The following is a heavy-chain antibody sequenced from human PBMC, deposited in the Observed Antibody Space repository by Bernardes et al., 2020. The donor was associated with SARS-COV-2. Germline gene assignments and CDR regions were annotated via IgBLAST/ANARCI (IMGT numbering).Heavy chain of an antibody. Sequence: SLRLSCAASGFTFSTYTMHWVRQAPGKGLEWVAVISYDGSNKYYADSVKGRFTISRDNSKNTLYLQMNSLRAEDTAVYYCARGDYRSSYSYYYYAMDVWGQGTTVTVSS. CDR1: GFTFSTYT. CDR2: ISYDGSNK. J-gene: IGHJ6*02. CDR3: ARGDYRSSYSYYYYAMDV. V-gene: IGHV3-30-3*01. D-gene: IGHD6-6*01.